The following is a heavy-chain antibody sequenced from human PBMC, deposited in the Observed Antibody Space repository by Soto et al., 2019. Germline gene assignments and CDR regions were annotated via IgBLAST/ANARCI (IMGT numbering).Heavy chain of an antibody. CDR1: GGSFSGYY. D-gene: IGHD2-2*01. V-gene: IGHV4-34*01. J-gene: IGHJ6*02. CDR2: INHSGST. CDR3: ASSPRGYCSSTSCRELGNYYGMDV. Sequence: PSDTLSLTCAVYGGSFSGYYWSGIRQPPGKALEWIGEINHSGSTNYNPSLKSRVTISVDTSKNQFSLKPSSVTAADTAVYYCASSPRGYCSSTSCRELGNYYGMDVWGQGTTVT.